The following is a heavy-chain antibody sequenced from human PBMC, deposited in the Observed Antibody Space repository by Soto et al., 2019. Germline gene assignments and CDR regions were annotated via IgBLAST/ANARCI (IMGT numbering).Heavy chain of an antibody. V-gene: IGHV1-69*02. Sequence: ASVKVSCKASGGTFSSHTFSWVRQAPGQGLEWMGRIFPILDIANYAQKFQGRVTITADKSTSTVYMELSSLRSEDTAVYYCARVVDCRGGSCPTGNWFDPWGQGTLVTVSS. CDR3: ARVVDCRGGSCPTGNWFDP. CDR1: GGTFSSHT. CDR2: IFPILDIA. J-gene: IGHJ5*02. D-gene: IGHD2-15*01.